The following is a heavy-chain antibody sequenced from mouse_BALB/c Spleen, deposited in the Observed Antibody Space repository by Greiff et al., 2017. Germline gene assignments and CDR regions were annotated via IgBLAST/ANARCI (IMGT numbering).Heavy chain of an antibody. V-gene: IGHV14-3*02. CDR2: IDPANGNT. J-gene: IGHJ1*01. D-gene: IGHD3-3*01. Sequence: EVQLQQSGAELVKPGASVKLSCTASGFNIKDYYMHWVKQRPEQGLEWIGRIDPANGNTQYDPKFQGKATMTADTSSNTAYLQLSSLTSEDTAVYYGASGTSYWYFDDWGAGTTVTVSS. CDR1: GFNIKDYY. CDR3: ASGTSYWYFDD.